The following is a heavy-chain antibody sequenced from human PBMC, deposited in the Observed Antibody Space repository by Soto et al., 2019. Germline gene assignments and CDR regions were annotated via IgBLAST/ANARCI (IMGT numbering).Heavy chain of an antibody. CDR1: GFSLSSTRMA. V-gene: IGHV2-5*02. J-gene: IGHJ4*02. CDR2: IYWDDDK. Sequence: QITLKESGPPLVKPTQTLTLTCTFSGFSLSSTRMAVGWIRQPPGKALEWLALIYWDDDKRYSPFLKSRLTITNDTSKIQVVLTMSTMDPVDTARYCCAHSVVAGLGYYFDYWGQGTLVTVSS. D-gene: IGHD6-19*01. CDR3: AHSVVAGLGYYFDY.